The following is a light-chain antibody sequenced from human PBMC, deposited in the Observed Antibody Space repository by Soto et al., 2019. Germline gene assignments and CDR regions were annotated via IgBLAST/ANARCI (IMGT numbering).Light chain of an antibody. CDR3: QQYNHWLTWT. V-gene: IGKV3-15*01. Sequence: EIVLTQSPATLSVSPGDRATLSCRASQSVRSDLAWYQQKPGQSPRLLIYAASTRAAGIPARFSGSGSGTAFTLTISSLQSEDFGVYYCQQYNHWLTWTFGQGTKVDIK. J-gene: IGKJ1*01. CDR2: AAS. CDR1: QSVRSD.